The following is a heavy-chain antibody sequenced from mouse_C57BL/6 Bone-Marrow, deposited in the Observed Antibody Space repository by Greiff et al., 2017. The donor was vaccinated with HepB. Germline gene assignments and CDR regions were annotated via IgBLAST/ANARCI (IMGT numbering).Heavy chain of an antibody. J-gene: IGHJ2*01. Sequence: QVQLQQPGAELVKPGASVKLSCKASGYTFTSYWMHWVKQRPGRGLEWIGRFDPNSGGTKYNEKFKSKATLTVDKPSSTAYMQLSSLTSEDSADYYCARYRYSPFDYWGQGTTRTVSS. CDR1: GYTFTSYW. CDR2: FDPNSGGT. V-gene: IGHV1-72*01. CDR3: ARYRYSPFDY. D-gene: IGHD2-12*01.